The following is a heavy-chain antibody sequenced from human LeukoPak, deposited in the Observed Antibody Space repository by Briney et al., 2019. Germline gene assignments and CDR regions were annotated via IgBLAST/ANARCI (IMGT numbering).Heavy chain of an antibody. CDR3: AREGQSGYSYGSDY. V-gene: IGHV1-8*02. CDR2: MNPNSGNT. CDR1: GYTFTGYY. D-gene: IGHD5-18*01. J-gene: IGHJ4*02. Sequence: ASVKVSCKASGYTFTGYYMHWVRQAPGQGLEWMGWMNPNSGNTGYAQKFQGRVTMTRNTSISTAYMELSSLRSEDTAVYYCAREGQSGYSYGSDYWGQGTLVTVSS.